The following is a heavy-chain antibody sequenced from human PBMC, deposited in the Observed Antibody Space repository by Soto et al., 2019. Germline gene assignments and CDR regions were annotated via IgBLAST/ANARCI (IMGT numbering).Heavy chain of an antibody. V-gene: IGHV4-34*01. Sequence: SATLSLPCAFHAGSFGGHDWRWLREPPGKGLEWIGEINHSGSTNYNPSLKSRVTISVDTSKNQFSLKLSSVTAADTAVYYCARGKPLLLWFGGIDAFDIWGQGTMVT. CDR1: AGSFGGHD. CDR2: INHSGST. CDR3: ARGKPLLLWFGGIDAFDI. D-gene: IGHD3-10*01. J-gene: IGHJ3*02.